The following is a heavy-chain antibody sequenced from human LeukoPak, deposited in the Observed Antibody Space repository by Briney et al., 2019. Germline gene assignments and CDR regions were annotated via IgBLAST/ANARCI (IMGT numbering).Heavy chain of an antibody. CDR3: AKGWGNIAVALNDAFDI. J-gene: IGHJ3*02. CDR1: GFTFSGSA. D-gene: IGHD6-19*01. Sequence: GGSLRLSCATSGFTFSGSAIHWVRQASGKGLEWVGRIRSKANSYATTDVASVKGRFTISRDDSKNTAYLEMSSLKTEDTAVYYCAKGWGNIAVALNDAFDIWGQGTMVTVSS. V-gene: IGHV3-73*01. CDR2: IRSKANSYAT.